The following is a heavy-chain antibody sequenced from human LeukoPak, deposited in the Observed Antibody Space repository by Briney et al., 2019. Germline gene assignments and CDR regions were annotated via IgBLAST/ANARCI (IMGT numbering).Heavy chain of an antibody. Sequence: GGSLRLSCAASGFTFVNYAMAWVRQAPGKGLEWVSSISSSSSYIYYADSVKGRFTISRDNAKNSLYLQMNSLRAEDTAVYYCARDHAIAVAEWFDPWGQGTLVTVSS. CDR3: ARDHAIAVAEWFDP. D-gene: IGHD6-19*01. CDR2: ISSSSSYI. CDR1: GFTFVNYA. J-gene: IGHJ5*02. V-gene: IGHV3-21*01.